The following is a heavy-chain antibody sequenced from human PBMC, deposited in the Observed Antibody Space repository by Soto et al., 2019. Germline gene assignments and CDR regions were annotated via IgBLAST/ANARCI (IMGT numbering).Heavy chain of an antibody. CDR1: GFTFSSYA. J-gene: IGHJ4*02. CDR2: ISGSGGST. D-gene: IGHD3-3*01. Sequence: GGSLRLSCAASGFTFSSYAMSWVRQAPGKGLEWVSAISGSGGSTYYADSVKGRFTISRDNSKNTLYLQMNSLRAEDTAVYYCAKGSASFLEWPHGYWGQGTLVTVSS. CDR3: AKGSASFLEWPHGY. V-gene: IGHV3-23*01.